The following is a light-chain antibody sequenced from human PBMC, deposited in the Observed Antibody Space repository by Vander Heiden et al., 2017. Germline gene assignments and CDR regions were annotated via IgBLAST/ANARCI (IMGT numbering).Light chain of an antibody. J-gene: IGKJ4*01. CDR2: AAS. Sequence: DIQMTQSPSSLSASVGDRVTITCRASQSISSYLNWYQQKPGKAPKLLIYAASSLQSAVPSRFSGSGSGTDFTLTISRLQPEDFATYYCQQSDSTPPTFGGGTKVEIK. V-gene: IGKV1-39*01. CDR3: QQSDSTPPT. CDR1: QSISSY.